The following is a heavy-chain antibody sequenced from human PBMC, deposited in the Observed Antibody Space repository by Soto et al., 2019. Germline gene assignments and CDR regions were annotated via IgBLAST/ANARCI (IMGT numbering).Heavy chain of an antibody. V-gene: IGHV1-2*04. CDR3: ARGPLEQWLVGVFDY. J-gene: IGHJ4*02. D-gene: IGHD6-19*01. Sequence: EASVKVSCKASGYTFTGYYMHWLRQAPGQGLEWMGWINPNSGGTNYAQKFQGWVTMTRDTSISTAYMELSRLRSDDTAVYYCARGPLEQWLVGVFDYWGQGTLVTVSS. CDR2: INPNSGGT. CDR1: GYTFTGYY.